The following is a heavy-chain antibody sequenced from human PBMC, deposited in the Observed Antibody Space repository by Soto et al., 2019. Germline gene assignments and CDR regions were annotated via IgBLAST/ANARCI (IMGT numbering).Heavy chain of an antibody. D-gene: IGHD5-18*01. CDR3: ARRPETAMVGFDP. Sequence: QITLKESGPTLVKPTQTLTLTCAISGFSLSTTGVGVGWIRQPQVKALEWLALIFWNYDKRYSPALNVRLTITKDTSKNQVVLTMTNMDPMDTATYYCARRPETAMVGFDPWGQGTLVTVSS. CDR2: IFWNYDK. V-gene: IGHV2-5*01. J-gene: IGHJ5*02. CDR1: GFSLSTTGVG.